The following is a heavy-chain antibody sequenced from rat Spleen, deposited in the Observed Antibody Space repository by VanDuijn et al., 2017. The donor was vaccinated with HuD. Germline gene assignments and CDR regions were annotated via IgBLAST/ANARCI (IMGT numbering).Heavy chain of an antibody. CDR2: ISYDGGST. J-gene: IGHJ4*01. D-gene: IGHD1-9*01. CDR3: TTDIPEYYGYTYVMDA. Sequence: EVQLVESGGGLVQPGRSLKLSCAASGFTFSDYYMAWVRQAPTKGLEWVASISYDGGSTYYRDSVKGRFTISRDNAKSSLYLQMDSLRSEDTATYYCTTDIPEYYGYTYVMDAWGQGASVTVSS. CDR1: GFTFSDYY. V-gene: IGHV5-20*01.